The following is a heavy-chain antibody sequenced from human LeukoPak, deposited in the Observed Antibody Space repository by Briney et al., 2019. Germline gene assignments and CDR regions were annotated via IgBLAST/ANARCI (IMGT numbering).Heavy chain of an antibody. CDR3: ARVRQQLVPDY. J-gene: IGHJ4*02. CDR2: INAGNGNT. CDR1: GYTFTSYA. V-gene: IGHV1-3*01. D-gene: IGHD6-13*01. Sequence: ASVKVSCKASGYTFTSYAMHWVRQAPGQRLEWMGWINAGNGNTKYSQKFQGRVTITRDTSASTAYMELSNLRSEDTAVYYCARVRQQLVPDYWGQGTLVTVSS.